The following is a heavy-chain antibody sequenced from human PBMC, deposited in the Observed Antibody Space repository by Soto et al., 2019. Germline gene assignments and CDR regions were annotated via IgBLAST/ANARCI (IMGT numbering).Heavy chain of an antibody. CDR3: ATDSNYDVSNSF. CDR1: GGTLNNYA. CDR2: ILPVSAPP. Sequence: SVKVSCKASGGTLNNYAINWVRQAPGQGLEWMGGILPVSAPPDYAQKFQGRVSITADHSTSTVYMELSRLKSDDTAIYSCATDSNYDVSNSFWGQGTLVTVSS. J-gene: IGHJ4*02. V-gene: IGHV1-69*13. D-gene: IGHD3-3*01.